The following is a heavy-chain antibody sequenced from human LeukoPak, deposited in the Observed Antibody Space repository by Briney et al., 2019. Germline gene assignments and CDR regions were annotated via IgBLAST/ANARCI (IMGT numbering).Heavy chain of an antibody. D-gene: IGHD3-10*01. CDR3: ARAPTNDGSGSYTGMRFDY. Sequence: SETLSLTCTVSGGSISSYYWSWIRQPPGKGLEWIGYIYYSGSTNYNPSLKSRVTISVDTSKNQFSLKLSSVTAADTAVYYCARAPTNDGSGSYTGMRFDYWGQGTLVTVSS. CDR2: IYYSGST. CDR1: GGSISSYY. V-gene: IGHV4-59*01. J-gene: IGHJ4*02.